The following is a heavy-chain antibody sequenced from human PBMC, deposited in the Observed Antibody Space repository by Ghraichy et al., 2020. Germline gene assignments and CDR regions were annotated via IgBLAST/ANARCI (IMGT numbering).Heavy chain of an antibody. CDR1: GFSVNSNY. Sequence: GGSLRLSCEAYGFSVNSNYMTWVRQPPGKGLEWVSILYSGGSVYYADSVKGRFTISRDNSKNTLYLQMNSLRPEDTALYYCARRSLWFGELFKSYYYMDVWGKGTTVTVSS. CDR2: LYSGGSV. J-gene: IGHJ6*03. V-gene: IGHV3-66*02. CDR3: ARRSLWFGELFKSYYYMDV. D-gene: IGHD3-10*01.